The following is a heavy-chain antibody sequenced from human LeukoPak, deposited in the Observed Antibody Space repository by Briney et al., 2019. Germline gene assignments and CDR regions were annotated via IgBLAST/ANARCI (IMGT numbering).Heavy chain of an antibody. J-gene: IGHJ4*02. V-gene: IGHV1-18*01. CDR1: GYTFSSYG. CDR3: ARGHPGYYDNSGYLPLDY. D-gene: IGHD3-22*01. Sequence: ASVKVSCKAFGYTFSSYGISWVRQAPGQGLEWMGWISAYSGNTNYAQKLQGRVTMTADTSTNTAYMELRSLRSDDPAVYYCARGHPGYYDNSGYLPLDYWGQGTLVTASS. CDR2: ISAYSGNT.